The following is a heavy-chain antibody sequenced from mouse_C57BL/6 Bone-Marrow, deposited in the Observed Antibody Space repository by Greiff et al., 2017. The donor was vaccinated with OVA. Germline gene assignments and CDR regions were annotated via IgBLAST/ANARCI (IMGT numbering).Heavy chain of an antibody. Sequence: QVQLKESGAELVKPGASVKLSCKASGYTFTEYTIHWVKQRSGQGLEWIGRFYPGSGSIKYNEKFKDKATLTADKSSSTVYMELSRVTSEDSAVYFCARHEVGSNYFDYWGQGTTLTVSS. CDR1: GYTFTEYT. J-gene: IGHJ2*01. D-gene: IGHD1-1*01. CDR2: FYPGSGSI. CDR3: ARHEVGSNYFDY. V-gene: IGHV1-62-2*01.